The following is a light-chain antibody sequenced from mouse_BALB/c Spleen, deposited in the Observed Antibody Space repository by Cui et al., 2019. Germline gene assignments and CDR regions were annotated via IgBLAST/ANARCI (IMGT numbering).Light chain of an antibody. CDR3: MQHLEYPT. CDR2: RMS. V-gene: IGKV2-137*01. Sequence: DIVMTQAALSVPVTPGESVSISCRSSKSLLHSISNAYVYWFLQRAGQSPQLLKSRMSNLASGVPDRFSGSGSGTAFTLRISSVEAEDVGVYYCMQHLEYPTFGAGTKLELK. J-gene: IGKJ5*01. CDR1: KSLLHSISNAY.